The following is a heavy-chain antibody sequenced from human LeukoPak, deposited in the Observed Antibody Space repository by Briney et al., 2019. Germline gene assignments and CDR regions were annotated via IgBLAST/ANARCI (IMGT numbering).Heavy chain of an antibody. Sequence: GGSLRLSCAASGFKFSNYWMSWVRQSPARGLEWVASISPGGGTTYYADYVKGRFTISRDNSNNTLYVQMNSLRAEDTAVYYCAKVRSGSANWALRIFDNWGQGTLVTVSS. CDR1: GFKFSNYW. J-gene: IGHJ4*02. CDR3: AKVRSGSANWALRIFDN. CDR2: ISPGGGTT. V-gene: IGHV3-23*01. D-gene: IGHD1-1*01.